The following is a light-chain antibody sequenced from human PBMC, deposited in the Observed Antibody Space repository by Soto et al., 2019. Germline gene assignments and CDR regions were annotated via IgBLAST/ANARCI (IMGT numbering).Light chain of an antibody. CDR1: QSISSY. J-gene: IGKJ4*01. CDR3: QQADSFPT. CDR2: AAS. V-gene: IGKV1-39*01. Sequence: DIQMTQSPSSLSAPVGDRVTITCRASQSISSYLNWYQQKPGKAPKLLIYAASSLQSGVPSRFSGSGSGTDFTLTINSLQPEDFATYYCQQADSFPTFGGGTKVDIK.